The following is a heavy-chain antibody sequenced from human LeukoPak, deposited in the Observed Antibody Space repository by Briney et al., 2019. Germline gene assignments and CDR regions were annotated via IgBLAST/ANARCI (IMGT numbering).Heavy chain of an antibody. V-gene: IGHV3-23*01. D-gene: IGHD6-19*01. J-gene: IGHJ4*02. CDR2: ISGSGGST. CDR3: AKVGQQWLVFDY. Sequence: GASLRLSCAASGFTFSSYAMSWVRQAPGKGLERVSAISGSGGSTYYADSVKGRFTISRDNSKNTLYLQMNSLRAEDTAVYYCAKVGQQWLVFDYWGQGTLVTVSS. CDR1: GFTFSSYA.